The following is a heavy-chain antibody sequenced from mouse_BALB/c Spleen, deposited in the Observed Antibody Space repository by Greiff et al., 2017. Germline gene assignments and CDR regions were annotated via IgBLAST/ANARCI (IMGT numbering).Heavy chain of an antibody. J-gene: IGHJ2*01. CDR2: ISSGSSTI. CDR1: GFTFSSFG. Sequence: EVQVVESGGGLVQPGGSRKLSCAASGFTFSSFGMHWVRQAPEKGLEWVAYISSGSSTIYYADTVKGRFTISRDNPKNTLFLQMTSLRSEDTAMYYCARGGLLRYYFDYWGQGTTLTVSS. D-gene: IGHD1-1*01. CDR3: ARGGLLRYYFDY. V-gene: IGHV5-17*02.